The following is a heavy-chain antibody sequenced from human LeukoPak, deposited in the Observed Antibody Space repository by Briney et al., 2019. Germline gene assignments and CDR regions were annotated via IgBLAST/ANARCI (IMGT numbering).Heavy chain of an antibody. CDR1: GGSINSYGYY. D-gene: IGHD4-17*01. V-gene: IGHV4-34*01. Sequence: SETLSLTCSVSGGSINSYGYYWSWIRQPPGKGLEWIGEINHSGSTNYNPSLKSRVTISVDTSKNQFSLKLSSVTAADTAVYYCARGGSVTTSSRTHDYWGQGTLVTVSS. CDR3: ARGGSVTTSSRTHDY. CDR2: INHSGST. J-gene: IGHJ4*02.